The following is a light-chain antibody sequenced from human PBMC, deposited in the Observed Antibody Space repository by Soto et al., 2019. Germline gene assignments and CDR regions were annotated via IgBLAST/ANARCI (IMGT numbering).Light chain of an antibody. Sequence: EIVMTQSPATLSVSPGEGATLSCRASQSVSHNLAWYQQKPGQAPRLLIYGASTRATGIPTRFSGSGSGTEFTLTISSLQSEDFAVYYCEQYNSWPPLYTFGTGTKLEIK. J-gene: IGKJ2*01. CDR1: QSVSHN. CDR3: EQYNSWPPLYT. CDR2: GAS. V-gene: IGKV3-15*01.